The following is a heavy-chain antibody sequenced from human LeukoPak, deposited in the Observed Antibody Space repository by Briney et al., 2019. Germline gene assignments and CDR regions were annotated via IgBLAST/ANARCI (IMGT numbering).Heavy chain of an antibody. Sequence: ASVKVSCKASGYTFTSYAMNWVRQAPGQGLEWMGWINTNTGNPTYAQGFTGRFVFSLDTSVSTAYLQISSLKAEDTAMYYCARDRDGILWWWMSDYYYYYGMDVWGQGTTVTVSS. CDR2: INTNTGNP. J-gene: IGHJ6*02. V-gene: IGHV7-4-1*02. CDR1: GYTFTSYA. CDR3: ARDRDGILWWWMSDYYYYYGMDV. D-gene: IGHD2-21*01.